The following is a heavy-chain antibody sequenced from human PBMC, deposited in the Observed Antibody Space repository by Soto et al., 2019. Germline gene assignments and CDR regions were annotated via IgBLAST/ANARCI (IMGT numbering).Heavy chain of an antibody. Sequence: EVQLVGSGGGLVQPGRSLRLSCAASGFTFDDYAMHWVPQAPGKGLEWVSGISWNSGSIGYADSVKGRFTISRDNAKNSLYLQMNSLRAEDTALYYCAKDPSSGPSYYWGQGTLVTVSS. CDR3: AKDPSSGPSYY. V-gene: IGHV3-9*01. D-gene: IGHD6-19*01. CDR2: ISWNSGSI. CDR1: GFTFDDYA. J-gene: IGHJ4*02.